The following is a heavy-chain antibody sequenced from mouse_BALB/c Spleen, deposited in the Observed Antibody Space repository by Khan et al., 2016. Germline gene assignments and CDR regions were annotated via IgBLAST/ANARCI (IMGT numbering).Heavy chain of an antibody. D-gene: IGHD1-1*01. Sequence: EVKLLESGGGLVQPGGSLQLSCAASGFDFSRYWMSLVRQAPWKGLEWIGEINPDSSTLNYTPSLKDKFIISRDNAKNTLYLQMSKVRSEDTARYYCARLYYYGSSDYWGQDTTLTVSS. CDR2: INPDSSTL. CDR3: ARLYYYGSSDY. CDR1: GFDFSRYW. V-gene: IGHV4-1*02. J-gene: IGHJ2*01.